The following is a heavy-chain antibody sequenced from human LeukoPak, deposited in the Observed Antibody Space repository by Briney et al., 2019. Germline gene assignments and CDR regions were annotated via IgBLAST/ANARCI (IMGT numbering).Heavy chain of an antibody. V-gene: IGHV3-23*01. CDR1: GFTFSSYG. J-gene: IGHJ4*02. D-gene: IGHD3-3*01. CDR3: AKPFLYDFWDIVDY. Sequence: GRSLRLSCAASGFTFSSYGMHWVRQAPGKGLEWVSAISGSGGSTYYADSVKGRFTISRDNSKNTLYLQMNSLRAEDTAVYYCAKPFLYDFWDIVDYWGQGTLVTVSS. CDR2: ISGSGGST.